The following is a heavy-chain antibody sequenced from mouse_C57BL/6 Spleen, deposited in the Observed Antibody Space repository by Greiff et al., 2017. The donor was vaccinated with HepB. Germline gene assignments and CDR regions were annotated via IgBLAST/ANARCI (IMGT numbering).Heavy chain of an antibody. CDR2: ILPGSGST. CDR3: ARRTEWLLLIYFDY. D-gene: IGHD2-3*01. Sequence: LVEPGASVKLSCKATGYTFTGYWIEWVKQRPGHGLEWIGEILPGSGSTNYNEKFKGKATFTADTSSNTAYMQLSSLTTEDSAIYYCARRTEWLLLIYFDYWGQGTTLTVSS. V-gene: IGHV1-9*01. J-gene: IGHJ2*01. CDR1: GYTFTGYW.